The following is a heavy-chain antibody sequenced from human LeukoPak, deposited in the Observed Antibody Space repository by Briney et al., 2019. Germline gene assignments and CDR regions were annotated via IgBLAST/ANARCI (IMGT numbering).Heavy chain of an antibody. Sequence: GGSLRLSCAASGFTFDDYAIHWVRQAPGRGLEWASLISGDGSSTYYADSVKGRFTISRDNSKNTLYLQMNSLRAEDTAVYYCAKGGGSIADYYFDYWGQGTLVTVSS. J-gene: IGHJ4*02. D-gene: IGHD6-6*01. CDR2: ISGDGSST. CDR3: AKGGGSIADYYFDY. V-gene: IGHV3-43*02. CDR1: GFTFDDYA.